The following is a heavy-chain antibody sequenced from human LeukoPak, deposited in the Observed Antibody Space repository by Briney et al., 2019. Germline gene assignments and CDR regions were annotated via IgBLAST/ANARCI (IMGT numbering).Heavy chain of an antibody. CDR3: ARHLILGVVTAIRYYYGMDV. Sequence: PGGSLRLSCAASGFTVSSNYMSWVRQAPGKGLEWVSVIYSGGSTYYADSVKGRFTISRDNSKNTLYLQMNSLRAEDTAVYYCARHLILGVVTAIRYYYGMDVWGQGTTVTVSS. J-gene: IGHJ6*02. CDR1: GFTVSSNY. V-gene: IGHV3-53*01. D-gene: IGHD2-21*02. CDR2: IYSGGST.